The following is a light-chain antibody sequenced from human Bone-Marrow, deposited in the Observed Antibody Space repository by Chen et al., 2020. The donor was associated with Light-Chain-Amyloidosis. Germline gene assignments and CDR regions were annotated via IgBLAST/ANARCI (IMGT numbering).Light chain of an antibody. CDR2: RDT. Sequence: SYELTQPPSVSGSPGQTARITCSGDDLPTKYAYWYQQKPGQAPVLVIHRDTERHSGISEGFSGSSSGTTETLTISGVQAEDEADYHCQSADSSGTYEEIFGGGTTLTVL. J-gene: IGLJ2*01. CDR3: QSADSSGTYEEI. CDR1: DLPTKY. V-gene: IGLV3-25*03.